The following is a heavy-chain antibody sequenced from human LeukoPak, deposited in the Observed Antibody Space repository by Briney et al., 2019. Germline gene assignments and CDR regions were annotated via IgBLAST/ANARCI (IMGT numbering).Heavy chain of an antibody. V-gene: IGHV4-4*02. D-gene: IGHD3-10*01. J-gene: IGHJ3*01. CDR1: GGSISSSNW. Sequence: SETLSLTCAVSGGSISSSNWWRWVRQPPGKGLEWIGEIYHSGSTNYNPSLQSRVTISVDTSKNHFSLKLNSVTAADTAVYYCAKPSNYYGSATDAFDFWGQGTMVTVSS. CDR2: IYHSGST. CDR3: AKPSNYYGSATDAFDF.